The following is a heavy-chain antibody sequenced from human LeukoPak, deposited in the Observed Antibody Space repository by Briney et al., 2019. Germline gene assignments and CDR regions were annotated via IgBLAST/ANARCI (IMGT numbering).Heavy chain of an antibody. Sequence: PSQTLSLTCTVSGGSISSGDYYWSWIRQPPGKGLEWIGYIYYSGSTYYNPSLKSRVTISVDTSKNQFSLKLSSVTAADTAVYYCARVWGGGFWSPPSFDYWGQGTLVTVSS. CDR3: ARVWGGGFWSPPSFDY. CDR2: IYYSGST. CDR1: GGSISSGDYY. V-gene: IGHV4-30-4*08. J-gene: IGHJ4*02. D-gene: IGHD3-3*01.